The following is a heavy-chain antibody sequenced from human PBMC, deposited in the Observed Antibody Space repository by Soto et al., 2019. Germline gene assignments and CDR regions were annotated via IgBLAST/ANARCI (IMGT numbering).Heavy chain of an antibody. V-gene: IGHV1-3*01. CDR3: ARRLSAFDV. CDR2: VNPSNGYT. J-gene: IGHJ3*01. Sequence: ASVKVSCKTSGYTFLNYAIHWVRQAPGQGLEWMGWVNPSNGYTKYSENFQARLSLTRDTSANTAYMELSSLRSEDTAVHYCARRLSAFDVWGQGTLVTVSS. CDR1: GYTFLNYA.